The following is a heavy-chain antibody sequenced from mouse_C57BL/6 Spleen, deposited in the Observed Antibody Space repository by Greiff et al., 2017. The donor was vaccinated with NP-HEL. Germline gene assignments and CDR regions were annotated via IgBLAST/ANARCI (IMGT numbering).Heavy chain of an antibody. CDR2: IRSKSNNYAT. Sequence: EVKLMESGGGLVQPKGSLKLSCAASGFSFNTYAMNWVRQAPGKGLEWVARIRSKSNNYATYYADSVKDRFTISRDDSESMLYLQMNNLKTEDTAMYYCVGLLGAMDYWGQGTSVTVSS. CDR1: GFSFNTYA. D-gene: IGHD2-3*01. V-gene: IGHV10-1*01. J-gene: IGHJ4*01. CDR3: VGLLGAMDY.